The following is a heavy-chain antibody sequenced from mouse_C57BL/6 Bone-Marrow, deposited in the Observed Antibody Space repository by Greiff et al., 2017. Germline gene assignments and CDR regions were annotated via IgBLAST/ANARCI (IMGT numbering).Heavy chain of an antibody. V-gene: IGHV3-6*01. CDR3: ARKYSNFWYFDV. J-gene: IGHJ1*03. D-gene: IGHD2-5*01. CDR2: ISYDGSN. Sequence: EVKVEESGPGLVKPSQSLSLTCSVTGYSITSGYYWNWIRQFPGNKLEWMGYISYDGSNNYNPSLKNRISITRDTSKNQFFLKLNSVTTEDTATYYCARKYSNFWYFDVWGTGTTVTVSS. CDR1: GYSITSGYY.